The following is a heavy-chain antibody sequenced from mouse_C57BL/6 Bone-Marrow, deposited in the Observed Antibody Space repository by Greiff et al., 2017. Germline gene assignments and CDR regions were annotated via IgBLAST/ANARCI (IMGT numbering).Heavy chain of an antibody. Sequence: EVQLQQSGAELVRPGASVKLSCTASGFNIKADYMHWLKQRPEQGLEWIGWLEPENGDTAYASKFQGKDTITAATSSNTAYLQLSSLTSEDTAVYYCTAPGGYFDYWGQGTTLTVSS. CDR1: GFNIKADY. J-gene: IGHJ2*01. D-gene: IGHD3-1*01. CDR3: TAPGGYFDY. CDR2: LEPENGDT. V-gene: IGHV14-4*01.